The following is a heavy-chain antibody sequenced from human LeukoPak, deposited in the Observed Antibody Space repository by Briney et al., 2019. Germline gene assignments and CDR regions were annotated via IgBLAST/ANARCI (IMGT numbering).Heavy chain of an antibody. CDR3: AKDLSSLFNSFNI. V-gene: IGHV3-43*02. D-gene: IGHD2/OR15-2a*01. CDR1: GFTFDEYA. CDR2: ISADGTRT. Sequence: GGSLRLSCAASGFTFDEYAMHWVRQAPGKGLEWVSLISADGTRTFNVASVKGRFTVSRDNNKNSLYLQMNNLRTEDTALYYCAKDLSSLFNSFNIWGQGTPVTVSS. J-gene: IGHJ3*02.